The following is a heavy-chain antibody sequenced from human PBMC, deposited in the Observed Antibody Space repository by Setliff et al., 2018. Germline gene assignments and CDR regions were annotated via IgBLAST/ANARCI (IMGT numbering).Heavy chain of an antibody. Sequence: SETLSLTCTVSGDSISSTSYQWGWVRQPPGKGLEWIGSIYYTGTAYYNPSLKSRVTIPVDTSKNQFSLQVTSLAATDTALYFCARHEFVGGYYGSVTYRHFDYWGQG. CDR2: IYYTGTA. CDR1: GDSISSTSYQ. J-gene: IGHJ4*02. V-gene: IGHV4-39*01. CDR3: ARHEFVGGYYGSVTYRHFDY. D-gene: IGHD3-10*01.